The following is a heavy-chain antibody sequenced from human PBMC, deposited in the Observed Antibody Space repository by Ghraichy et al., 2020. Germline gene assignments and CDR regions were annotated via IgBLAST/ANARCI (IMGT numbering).Heavy chain of an antibody. CDR3: ARDSNYDFWSGYYARTDY. D-gene: IGHD3-3*01. J-gene: IGHJ4*02. Sequence: ASVKVSCKASGYTFTSYGISWVRQAPGQGLEWMGWISAYNGNTNYAQKLQGRVTMTTDTSTSTAYMELRSLRSDDTAVYYCARDSNYDFWSGYYARTDYWGQGTLVTVSS. CDR1: GYTFTSYG. V-gene: IGHV1-18*01. CDR2: ISAYNGNT.